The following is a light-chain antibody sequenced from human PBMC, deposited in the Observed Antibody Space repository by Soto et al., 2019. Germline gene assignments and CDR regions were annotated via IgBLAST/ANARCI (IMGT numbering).Light chain of an antibody. V-gene: IGKV1-5*03. CDR2: KAS. CDR3: QPYNSYPLT. Sequence: DIQMTQSPSTLSASVGDRVTITCRASQSISSWLAWYQQKPGKAPNLLIYKASSLESGVPSRFSGRGSGTEFTLTISSLQHDDFATYYCQPYNSYPLTFGGGTKVEIK. CDR1: QSISSW. J-gene: IGKJ4*01.